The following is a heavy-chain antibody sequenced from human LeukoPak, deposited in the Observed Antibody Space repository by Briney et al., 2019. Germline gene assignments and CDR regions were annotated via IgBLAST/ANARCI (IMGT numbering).Heavy chain of an antibody. CDR2: IYHTEIT. J-gene: IGHJ3*01. CDR1: GGSISRYY. D-gene: IGHD3-22*01. V-gene: IGHV4-59*12. Sequence: PSETLSLTCSVYGGSISRYYWIWIRQPAGKGLEWIGEIYHTEITNYNPSLKSRATILVDKSKNQFSLKLTSVAAADSAVYYCARVARSGYASGSGAFDVWGQGTMVTVSS. CDR3: ARVARSGYASGSGAFDV.